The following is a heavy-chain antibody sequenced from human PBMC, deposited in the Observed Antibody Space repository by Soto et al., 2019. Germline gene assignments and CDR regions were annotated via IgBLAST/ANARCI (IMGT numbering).Heavy chain of an antibody. Sequence: GSLRLSCAASGFTFSSFAMTWVRQAPGKGLEWVSAMTGSGSNTYYADSVEGRFTMSRDNSKNTLYLQMNSLRAEDTAVYYCAKCNGMVNYHGMDVWGQGTTVTVSS. CDR1: GFTFSSFA. CDR2: MTGSGSNT. J-gene: IGHJ6*02. CDR3: AKCNGMVNYHGMDV. D-gene: IGHD1-26*01. V-gene: IGHV3-23*01.